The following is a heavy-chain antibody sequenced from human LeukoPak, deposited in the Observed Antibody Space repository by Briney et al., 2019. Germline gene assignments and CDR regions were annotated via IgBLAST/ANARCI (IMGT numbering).Heavy chain of an antibody. J-gene: IGHJ3*02. CDR1: GGTFSSYA. CDR3: ARDLGYCSSTGCYIDAFDI. Sequence: ASVKVSCKASGGTFSSYAISWVRQAPGQGLEWMGWINPNSGGTNYAQKFQGRVTMTRDTSISTAYMELSRLRSDDTAVYYCARDLGYCSSTGCYIDAFDIWGQGTMVTVSS. D-gene: IGHD2-2*03. V-gene: IGHV1-2*02. CDR2: INPNSGGT.